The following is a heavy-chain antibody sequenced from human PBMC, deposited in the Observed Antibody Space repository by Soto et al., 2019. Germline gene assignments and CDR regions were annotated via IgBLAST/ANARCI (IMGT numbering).Heavy chain of an antibody. Sequence: SETLSLTCTVSGGSISSGGYYWSWIRQHPGKGLEWIGYIYYSGSTYYNPSLKSRVTISVDTSKNQFSLKLSSVTAADTAVYYCARDRLSYGFSNWFDPWGQGTQVTVSS. CDR2: IYYSGST. V-gene: IGHV4-31*03. CDR3: ARDRLSYGFSNWFDP. CDR1: GGSISSGGYY. D-gene: IGHD3-3*01. J-gene: IGHJ5*02.